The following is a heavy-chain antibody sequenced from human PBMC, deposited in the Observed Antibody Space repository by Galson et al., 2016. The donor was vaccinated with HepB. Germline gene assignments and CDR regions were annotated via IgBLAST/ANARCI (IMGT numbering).Heavy chain of an antibody. CDR2: IYWDDDK. CDR3: AHRRLALTTPATGAFDI. CDR1: GFSLTTSGVS. J-gene: IGHJ3*02. D-gene: IGHD1-1*01. V-gene: IGHV2-5*02. Sequence: PALVKPTQTLTLTCTFSGFSLTTSGVSVGWIRQPPGKALEWLALIYWDDDKRYSPSLRGRLTITRDTSKGQVVLTMTNIDPVDTATYFCAHRRLALTTPATGAFDIWGQGAMVTVSS.